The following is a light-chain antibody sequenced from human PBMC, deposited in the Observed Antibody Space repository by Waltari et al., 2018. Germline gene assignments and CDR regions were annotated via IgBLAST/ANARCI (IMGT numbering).Light chain of an antibody. V-gene: IGLV2-11*01. CDR2: DVT. CDR3: CSYAGVYLYV. CDR1: SGAVGGYNF. J-gene: IGLJ1*01. Sequence: QSALTQPRSVSGSPGQSVTISCTGTSGAVGGYNFVSWYQQHPGKAPKLIIYDVTKRPSGVPDRFSGSKSGNTASLTISGLQAEDEADYYCCSYAGVYLYVFGTGTKVTVL.